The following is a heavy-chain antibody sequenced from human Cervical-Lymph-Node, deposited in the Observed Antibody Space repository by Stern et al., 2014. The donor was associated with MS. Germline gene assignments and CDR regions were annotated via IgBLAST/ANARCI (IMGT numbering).Heavy chain of an antibody. CDR2: IYLDDDK. CDR1: GFSVATAGVG. D-gene: IGHD2-15*01. Sequence: ESGPKLVKPTQTVTLTCTLSGFSVATAGVGVGWIRQPPGKALEWLALIYLDDDKLYSPSLKNRLAIIKDTSKNQVVLTMTNVDPVDTATYYCAHSRVKYCRGGTCYSSLFDYWGQGTLVTVSS. J-gene: IGHJ4*02. V-gene: IGHV2-5*02. CDR3: AHSRVKYCRGGTCYSSLFDY.